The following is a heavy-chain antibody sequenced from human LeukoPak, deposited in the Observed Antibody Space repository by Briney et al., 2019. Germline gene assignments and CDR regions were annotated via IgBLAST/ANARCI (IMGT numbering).Heavy chain of an antibody. CDR3: ARRHFGSGTYVDY. J-gene: IGHJ4*02. V-gene: IGHV1-2*02. CDR1: GYTFTGYY. D-gene: IGHD3-10*01. CDR2: INPNSGGT. Sequence: GASVKVSCKASGYTFTGYYMHWVRQAPGQGLEWMGWINPNSGGTNYAQKFQGRVTMTRDTSISTAYMELRRLRSDDTAVYYCARRHFGSGTYVDYWGQGTLVTVSS.